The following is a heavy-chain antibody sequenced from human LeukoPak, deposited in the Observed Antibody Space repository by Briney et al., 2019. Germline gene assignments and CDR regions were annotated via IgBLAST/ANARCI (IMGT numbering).Heavy chain of an antibody. Sequence: GASVKVSCKASGYTFTSYAMHWVRQAPGQRLEWMGWINAGSGNTKYSQKFQGRVTITRDTSASTAYMELSSLRSEDTAVYYCARAGYCSGGSCYHWFDPWGQGTLVTVSS. J-gene: IGHJ5*02. CDR1: GYTFTSYA. D-gene: IGHD2-15*01. V-gene: IGHV1-3*01. CDR2: INAGSGNT. CDR3: ARAGYCSGGSCYHWFDP.